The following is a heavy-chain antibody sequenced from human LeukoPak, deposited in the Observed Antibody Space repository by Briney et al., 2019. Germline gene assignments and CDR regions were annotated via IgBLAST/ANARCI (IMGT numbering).Heavy chain of an antibody. CDR1: GYTFTAYY. V-gene: IGHV1-2*02. CDR3: ATDRNWNLDY. Sequence: APVKVSCKASGYTFTAYYLHWVRQAPGQGLEWMGWINPNSGGTNYAQKFQGRVTMTRDTSISTAYMELSRLRSDDTAVYYCATDRNWNLDYWGQGTLVTVSS. D-gene: IGHD1-1*01. J-gene: IGHJ4*02. CDR2: INPNSGGT.